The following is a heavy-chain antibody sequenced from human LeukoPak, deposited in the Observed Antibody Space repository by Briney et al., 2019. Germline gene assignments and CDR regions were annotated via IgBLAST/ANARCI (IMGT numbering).Heavy chain of an antibody. CDR1: GFTFSSYG. J-gene: IGHJ4*02. CDR2: IRYDGSNK. D-gene: IGHD6-6*01. V-gene: IGHV3-30*02. CDR3: VKVSREAAHFDY. Sequence: GGSLRLSCAASGFTFSSYGMHWVRQAPGKGLEWVAFIRYDGSNKYYADSVKGRFTISRDNSKNTLYLQMNSLRAEDTAVYYCVKVSREAAHFDYWGQGTLVTVSS.